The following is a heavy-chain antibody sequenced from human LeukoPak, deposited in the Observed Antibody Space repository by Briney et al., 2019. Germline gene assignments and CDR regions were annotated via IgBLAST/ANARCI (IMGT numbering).Heavy chain of an antibody. CDR1: GGTFISYA. Sequence: ASVKVSCKASGGTFISYAISWVRQAPGQGLEWMGWIHTNTGNPTYAQDFTGRFVFSLDTSVSTAYLQISSLKAEDTAVYYCARAYYQDSSGYDYWGQGTLVTVSS. CDR3: ARAYYQDSSGYDY. D-gene: IGHD3-22*01. CDR2: IHTNTGNP. J-gene: IGHJ4*02. V-gene: IGHV7-4-1*02.